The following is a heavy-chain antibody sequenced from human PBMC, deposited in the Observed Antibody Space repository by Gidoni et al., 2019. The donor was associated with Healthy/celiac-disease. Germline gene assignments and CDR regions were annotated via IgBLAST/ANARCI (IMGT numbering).Heavy chain of an antibody. J-gene: IGHJ4*02. V-gene: IGHV4-34*01. CDR1: GGSFSGYY. Sequence: QVQLQQWGAGLLKPSETLSLTCAVYGGSFSGYYWSWIRQPPGKGLVWIGEINHSGSTNYNPSLKSRVTISVDTSKNQFSLKLSSVTAADTAVYYCARRLRGLYYDFWSGWGQGTLVTVSS. D-gene: IGHD3-3*01. CDR2: INHSGST. CDR3: ARRLRGLYYDFWSG.